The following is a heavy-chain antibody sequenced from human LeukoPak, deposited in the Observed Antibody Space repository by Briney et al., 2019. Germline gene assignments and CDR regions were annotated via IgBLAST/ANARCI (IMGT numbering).Heavy chain of an antibody. D-gene: IGHD6-19*01. Sequence: TGGSLRLSCAASGFAFSSFAMGWVRQSPGKGLEWLSTINGGGNTTFYADSVKGRFTISRDNSKNTLYLHMDGLRPDDTAIYYCTKELHVAVAVADYYYFYMDAWGRGTAVSVSS. CDR3: TKELHVAVAVADYYYFYMDA. CDR1: GFAFSSFA. V-gene: IGHV3-23*01. J-gene: IGHJ6*03. CDR2: INGGGNTT.